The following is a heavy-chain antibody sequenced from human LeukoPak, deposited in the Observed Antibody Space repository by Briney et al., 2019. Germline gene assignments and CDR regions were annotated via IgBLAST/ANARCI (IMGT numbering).Heavy chain of an antibody. CDR2: IKQDGSEK. D-gene: IGHD2-2*01. CDR3: AREYCSSTSCYFSRNWFDP. V-gene: IGHV3-7*01. Sequence: GGSLRLSCAASGFTFSSYWMSWVRQAPGKGLEWVANIKQDGSEKYYVDSVKGRFTISRDNAKNSLYLQMNSLRAEDTAVYYCAREYCSSTSCYFSRNWFDPWGQGTLVTVSS. J-gene: IGHJ5*02. CDR1: GFTFSSYW.